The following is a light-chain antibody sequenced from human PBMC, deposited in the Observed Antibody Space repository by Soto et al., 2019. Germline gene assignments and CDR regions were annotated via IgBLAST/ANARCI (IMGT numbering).Light chain of an antibody. V-gene: IGKV3-15*01. CDR1: HSVSSSY. CDR3: QQYNDWPQT. J-gene: IGKJ1*01. CDR2: GAS. Sequence: MKLSLATVSVSPGESATLSCRASHSVSSSYLAWYQQKPGQAPRLLIYGASTRATGIPGRFSGSGSGTEFTLTISSLQSEDFAVYYCQQYNDWPQTFGQGSKVDI.